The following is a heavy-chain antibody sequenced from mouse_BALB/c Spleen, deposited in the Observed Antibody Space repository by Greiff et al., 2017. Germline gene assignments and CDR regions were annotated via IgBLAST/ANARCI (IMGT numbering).Heavy chain of an antibody. D-gene: IGHD1-1*01. V-gene: IGHV2-2*02. CDR2: IWSGGST. Sequence: VMLVESGPGLVQPSQSLSITCTVSGFSLTSYGVHWVRQSPGKGLEWLGVIWSGGSTDYNAAFISRLSISKDNSKSQVFFKMNSLQANDTAIYYCARGDTTVVGDWFAYWGQGTLVTVSA. J-gene: IGHJ3*01. CDR3: ARGDTTVVGDWFAY. CDR1: GFSLTSYG.